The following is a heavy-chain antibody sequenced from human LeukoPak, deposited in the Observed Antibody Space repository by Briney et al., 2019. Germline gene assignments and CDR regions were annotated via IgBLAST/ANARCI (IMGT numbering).Heavy chain of an antibody. CDR1: GFSFSTYG. V-gene: IGHV3-30*18. J-gene: IGHJ6*03. CDR2: ISYDGSNK. CDR3: AKGGIAAAGYGYYYYSMDV. D-gene: IGHD6-13*01. Sequence: HPGGTLRLSCAASGFSFSTYGMSWVRQAPGKGLEWVAVISYDGSNKYYADSVKGRFTISRDNSKNTLYLQMNSPRAEDTAVYYCAKGGIAAAGYGYYYYSMDVWGKGTTVTVSS.